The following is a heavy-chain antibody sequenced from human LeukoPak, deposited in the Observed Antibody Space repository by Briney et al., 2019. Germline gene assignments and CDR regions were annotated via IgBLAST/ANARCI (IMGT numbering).Heavy chain of an antibody. J-gene: IGHJ5*02. CDR1: GGSFSGYY. V-gene: IGHV4-34*01. CDR2: INHSGST. D-gene: IGHD3-9*01. CDR3: ARGLRYFDWQEWFDP. Sequence: SETLSLTCAVYGGSFSGYYWSWIRQPPGKGLEWIGEINHSGSTNYNPSLKSRVTISVDTSKNQFSLKLSSVTAADTAVYYCARGLRYFDWQEWFDPWGQGTLVTVSS.